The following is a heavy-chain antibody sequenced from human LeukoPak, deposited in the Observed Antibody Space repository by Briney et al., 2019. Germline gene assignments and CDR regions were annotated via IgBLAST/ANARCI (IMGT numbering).Heavy chain of an antibody. V-gene: IGHV1-69*05. CDR2: IIPIFGTA. CDR3: ARRLERHHDFDY. J-gene: IGHJ4*02. Sequence: SVKVSCKASGGTFSSYAISWVRQAPGQGLEWMGRIIPIFGTANYAQKFQGRVTITTDESTSTAYMELSSLRSEDTAMYYCARRLERHHDFDYWGQGTLVTVSS. CDR1: GGTFSSYA. D-gene: IGHD1-1*01.